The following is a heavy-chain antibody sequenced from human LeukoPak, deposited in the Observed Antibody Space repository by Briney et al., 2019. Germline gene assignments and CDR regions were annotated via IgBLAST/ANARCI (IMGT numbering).Heavy chain of an antibody. V-gene: IGHV3-74*01. J-gene: IGHJ6*01. Sequence: GGSLRLSCAASGFTFSSYWMHWVRQAPGKGLVWVSRINSDGSRTSYADSVKGRFTISRDNAKNTLYLQMNSLRAEDTAVYYRARGDGVVVVAATPSYYGMDVWGKGATVTVSS. CDR1: GFTFSSYW. D-gene: IGHD2-15*01. CDR3: ARGDGVVVVAATPSYYGMDV. CDR2: INSDGSRT.